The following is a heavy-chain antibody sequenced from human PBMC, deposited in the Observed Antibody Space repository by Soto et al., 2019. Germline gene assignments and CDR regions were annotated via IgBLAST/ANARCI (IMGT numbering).Heavy chain of an antibody. CDR3: ARQRSGWKLSGLDY. J-gene: IGHJ4*02. V-gene: IGHV4-30-4*01. Sequence: SETLSLTCTVSGGSISSGDYYWSWIRQPPGKGLEWIGYIYYSGSTYYNPSLKSRVTMSVDTSKNQFSLKLSSVTAADTAVYYCARQRSGWKLSGLDYWGQGTLVTVSS. CDR1: GGSISSGDYY. CDR2: IYYSGST. D-gene: IGHD6-19*01.